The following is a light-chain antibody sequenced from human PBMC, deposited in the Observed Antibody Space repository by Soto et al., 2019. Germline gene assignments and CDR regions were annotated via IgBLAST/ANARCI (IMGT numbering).Light chain of an antibody. J-gene: IGKJ5*01. CDR1: RGVSSG. CDR2: GAS. V-gene: IGKV3-15*01. CDR3: QQYNNWPRIT. Sequence: EVVLTQSPGTLSLSPGERATLSCRASRGVSSGLLAWYQQKPGQAPRLLIYGASTRATGIPARFSGSGSGTEFTLTISSLQSEDFAVYYCQQYNNWPRITFGQGTRLEIK.